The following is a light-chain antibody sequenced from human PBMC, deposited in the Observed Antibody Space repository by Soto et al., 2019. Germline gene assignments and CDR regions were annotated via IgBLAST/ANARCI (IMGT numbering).Light chain of an antibody. CDR2: AAS. CDR1: QGISTW. J-gene: IGKJ5*01. Sequence: DIQMTQSPSSVSASVGDRVTITCRASQGISTWLAWYQQKPGKAPQLLIYAASSLKSGVPSRFRGRRSATDFTLTISTLQPEDFPTYYCQQVNSFPPTFGQGTRLQMK. CDR3: QQVNSFPPT. V-gene: IGKV1D-12*01.